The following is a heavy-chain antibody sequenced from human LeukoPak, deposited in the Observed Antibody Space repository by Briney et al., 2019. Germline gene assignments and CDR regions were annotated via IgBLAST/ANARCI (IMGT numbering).Heavy chain of an antibody. CDR1: GGSFSGYY. CDR2: INHSGST. J-gene: IGHJ6*03. V-gene: IGHV4-34*01. D-gene: IGHD3-10*01. Sequence: NPSETLSLTCAVYGGSFSGYYCSWIRQPPGKGLEWIGEINHSGSTNYNTSLKSRVTISVDTSKNQFSLKLSSLTAADTAVYYCATSPMWFGELFGSYYMDVWGKGTTVTTSS. CDR3: ATSPMWFGELFGSYYMDV.